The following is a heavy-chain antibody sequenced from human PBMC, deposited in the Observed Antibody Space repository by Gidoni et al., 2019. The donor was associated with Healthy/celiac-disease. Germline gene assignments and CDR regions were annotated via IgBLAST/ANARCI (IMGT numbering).Heavy chain of an antibody. CDR1: GFTFSSYA. J-gene: IGHJ6*02. CDR2: ISGSGGRT. V-gene: IGHV3-23*01. CDR3: AKWAGATYYYGMDV. Sequence: EVQLLESGGGLVQPGGSLRLSCAASGFTFSSYAMSWVRQAPGTGLGWVSAISGSGGRTYYADSVKGRFTISRDNSKNTLYLQMNSLRAEDTAVYYCAKWAGATYYYGMDVWGQGTTVTVSS. D-gene: IGHD1-26*01.